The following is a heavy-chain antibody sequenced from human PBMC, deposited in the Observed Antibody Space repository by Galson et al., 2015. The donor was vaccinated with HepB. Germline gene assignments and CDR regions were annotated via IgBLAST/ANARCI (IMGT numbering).Heavy chain of an antibody. CDR3: ARDTALVC. V-gene: IGHV3-30*04. J-gene: IGHJ4*02. CDR1: GFTFSSYA. CDR2: ISYDGSNK. Sequence: SLRLSCAASGFTFSSYAMHWVRQAPGKGLEWVAVISYDGSNKYYADSVKGRFTISRDNSKNTLYLQMNSLRAEDTAVYYCARDTALVCWGQGTLVTVSS. D-gene: IGHD5-18*01.